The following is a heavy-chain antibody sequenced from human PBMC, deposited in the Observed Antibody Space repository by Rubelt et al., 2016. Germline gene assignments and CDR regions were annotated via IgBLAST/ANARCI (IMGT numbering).Heavy chain of an antibody. V-gene: IGHV1-46*01. CDR1: GYTFTSYY. CDR2: INPSGGST. J-gene: IGHJ4*02. D-gene: IGHD3-22*01. CDR3: ARVYDSSDTYYFDY. Sequence: QVQLVQSWAEVKKPGASVKVSCKASGYTFTSYYMHWVRQAPGQGLEWMGIINPSGGSTSYSQKCQGRITMTRYMSTSTVYMELSSLRSEDTAVYYCARVYDSSDTYYFDYWGQGTLVTVSS.